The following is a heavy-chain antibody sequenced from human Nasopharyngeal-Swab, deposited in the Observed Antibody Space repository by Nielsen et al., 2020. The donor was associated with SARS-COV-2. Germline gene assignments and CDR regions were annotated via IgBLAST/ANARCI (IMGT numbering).Heavy chain of an antibody. CDR1: GFTFSSYS. V-gene: IGHV3-21*01. CDR2: ISSSSSYI. CDR3: ARDSYSSR. J-gene: IGHJ1*01. D-gene: IGHD6-13*01. Sequence: GESLKISCAASGFTFSSYSMNWVRQDPGKGLEWVSSISSSSSYIYYADSVKGRFTISRDNAKNSLYLQMNSLRAEDTAVYYCARDSYSSRWGQGTLVTVSS.